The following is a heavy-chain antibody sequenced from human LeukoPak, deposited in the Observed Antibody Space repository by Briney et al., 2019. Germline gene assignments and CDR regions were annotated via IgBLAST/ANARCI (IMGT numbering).Heavy chain of an antibody. D-gene: IGHD6-13*01. CDR1: GFTFSNLL. CDR3: ATSTAAAGTD. Sequence: PGGTLRLSCAASGFTFSNLLINLVRQAPGKGLKWVANIKQDGSEKYYVDSVKGRFTISRDNAQNSLYLQMNSLRAEDTAIYYCATSTAAAGTDWGQGTLVTVSS. V-gene: IGHV3-7*03. J-gene: IGHJ4*02. CDR2: IKQDGSEK.